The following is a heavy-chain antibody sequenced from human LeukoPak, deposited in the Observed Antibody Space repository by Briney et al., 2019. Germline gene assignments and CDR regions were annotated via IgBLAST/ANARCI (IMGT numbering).Heavy chain of an antibody. J-gene: IGHJ5*02. V-gene: IGHV4-34*01. CDR3: ARRGGWLVPHWFDP. Sequence: SETLSLTCAVYGGSFSGYYWSWIRQPPGKGLEWIGEINHSGSTNYNPSLKSRVTISVDTSKNQFSLKLSSVTAADTAVYYCARRGGWLVPHWFDPWGQGTLVTVSS. CDR1: GGSFSGYY. CDR2: INHSGST. D-gene: IGHD6-19*01.